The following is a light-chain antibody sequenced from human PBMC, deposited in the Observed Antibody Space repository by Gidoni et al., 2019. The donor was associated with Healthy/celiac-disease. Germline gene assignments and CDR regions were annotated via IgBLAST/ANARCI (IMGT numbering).Light chain of an antibody. CDR2: GAS. V-gene: IGKV3-15*01. CDR3: QQYNNWPPKT. J-gene: IGKJ1*01. Sequence: EIAMTQSPATLSVSPGERATLPCRASQSVSSNLAWYQQKPGQAPRLLIYGASTRATGIPARFSGSGSGTEFTLTISSLQSEDFAVYYCQQYNNWPPKTFGQGTKVEIK. CDR1: QSVSSN.